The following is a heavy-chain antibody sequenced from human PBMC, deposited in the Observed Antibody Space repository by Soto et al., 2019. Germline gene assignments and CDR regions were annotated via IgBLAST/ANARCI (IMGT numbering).Heavy chain of an antibody. CDR1: GYTFHTFG. Sequence: QAHLEQSGIEVKKPGASVKVTCKASGYTFHTFGISWVRQAPGQGLEWMGGISTYNDNTNYAQKFRGRVAMATGMSTGTASMALRSLTPDDTAVYYCAILRNSVSHTHFFSGMDVWGQGTTLILSS. J-gene: IGHJ6*02. V-gene: IGHV1-18*01. CDR2: ISTYNDNT. CDR3: AILRNSVSHTHFFSGMDV. D-gene: IGHD2-8*01.